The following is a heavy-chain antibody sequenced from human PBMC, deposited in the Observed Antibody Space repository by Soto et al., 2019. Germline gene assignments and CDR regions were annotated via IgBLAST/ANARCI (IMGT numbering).Heavy chain of an antibody. J-gene: IGHJ6*02. CDR1: GGTFSSYA. V-gene: IGHV1-69*13. Sequence: ASVKVSCKASGGTFSSYAISWVRQAPGQGLEWMGGIIPIFGTANYAQKFQGRVTITADESTSTAYMELSSLRSEDTAVYYCARGLRYFDWLSHSGYYGMDVWGQGTTVTVSS. CDR3: ARGLRYFDWLSHSGYYGMDV. CDR2: IIPIFGTA. D-gene: IGHD3-9*01.